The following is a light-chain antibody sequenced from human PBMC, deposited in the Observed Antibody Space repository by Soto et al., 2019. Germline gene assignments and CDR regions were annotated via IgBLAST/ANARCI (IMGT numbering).Light chain of an antibody. CDR3: QQYNGYSGT. J-gene: IGKJ1*01. V-gene: IGKV1-5*01. Sequence: DIQMTQSPSSLSASLGDSVTIXXRASQSISSYLNWYQQKPGKAPKLXIYDASSLESGVPSRFSGSGAGTEFTLTISSLRPNDFATYYCQQYNGYSGTFGQGTKVDIK. CDR2: DAS. CDR1: QSISSY.